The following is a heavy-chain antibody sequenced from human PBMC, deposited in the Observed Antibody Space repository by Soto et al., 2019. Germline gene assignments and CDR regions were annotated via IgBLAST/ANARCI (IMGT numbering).Heavy chain of an antibody. CDR3: ARERGYSYGSDYGMDV. CDR2: IYYSGST. J-gene: IGHJ6*02. Sequence: LSVPCTVSGGSISSYYWSWIRQPPGKGLEWIGYIYYSGSTNYNPSLKSRVTISVDTSKNQFSLKLSSVTAADTAVYYCARERGYSYGSDYGMDVWGQGTTVTVSS. D-gene: IGHD5-18*01. CDR1: GGSISSYY. V-gene: IGHV4-59*01.